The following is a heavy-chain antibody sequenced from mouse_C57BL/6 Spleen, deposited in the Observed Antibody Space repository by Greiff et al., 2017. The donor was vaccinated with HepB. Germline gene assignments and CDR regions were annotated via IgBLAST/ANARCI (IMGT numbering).Heavy chain of an antibody. Sequence: EVHLVESGGGLVKPGGSLKLSCAASGFTFSDYGMHWVRQAPEKGLEWVAYISSGSSTIYYADTVKGRFTISRDNAKNTLFLQMTSLRSEDTAMYYCARYGHYAMDYWGQGTSVTVSS. V-gene: IGHV5-17*01. CDR3: ARYGHYAMDY. J-gene: IGHJ4*01. CDR2: ISSGSSTI. CDR1: GFTFSDYG. D-gene: IGHD1-1*02.